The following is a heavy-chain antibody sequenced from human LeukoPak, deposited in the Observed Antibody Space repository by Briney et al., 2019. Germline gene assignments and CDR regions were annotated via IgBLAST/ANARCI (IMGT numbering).Heavy chain of an antibody. Sequence: SETLSLTCTVSGYSISTSYYWGWIRQPPGKGLEWIGSIYHSGNTYYNPSLKSRVTISVDTSKNQFSLKLSSVTAADTAIYYFARGGYCGSGNDFRFDPWGQGTLVTVSS. D-gene: IGHD3-10*01. V-gene: IGHV4-38-2*02. CDR1: GYSISTSYY. CDR2: IYHSGNT. CDR3: ARGGYCGSGNDFRFDP. J-gene: IGHJ5*02.